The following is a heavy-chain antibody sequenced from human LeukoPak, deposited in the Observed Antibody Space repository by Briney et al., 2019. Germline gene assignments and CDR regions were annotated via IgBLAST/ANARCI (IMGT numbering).Heavy chain of an antibody. CDR2: INHSGST. D-gene: IGHD1-26*01. CDR1: GGSFSGYY. V-gene: IGHV4-34*01. J-gene: IGHJ5*02. Sequence: PSETPSLTCAVYGGSFSGYYWSWIRQPPGKGLEWIGEINHSGSTNYNPSLKSRVTISVDTSKNQFSLKLSSVTAADTAVYYCATSAVGATSWFDPWGQGTLVTVSS. CDR3: ATSAVGATSWFDP.